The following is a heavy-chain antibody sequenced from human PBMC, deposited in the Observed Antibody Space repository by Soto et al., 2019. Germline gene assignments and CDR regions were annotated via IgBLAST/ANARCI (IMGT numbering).Heavy chain of an antibody. CDR1: GFTFSSYS. CDR2: ISSSSSTI. J-gene: IGHJ3*02. CDR3: ARGGYYDSSGGPVVAFDI. D-gene: IGHD3-22*01. Sequence: ESLTLSCAAPGFTFSSYSMNWVRQAPGKGLEWVSYISSSSSTIYYADSVKGRFTISRDNAKNSLYLQMNSLRDEDTAVYYCARGGYYDSSGGPVVAFDIWGQGTMVTVSS. V-gene: IGHV3-48*02.